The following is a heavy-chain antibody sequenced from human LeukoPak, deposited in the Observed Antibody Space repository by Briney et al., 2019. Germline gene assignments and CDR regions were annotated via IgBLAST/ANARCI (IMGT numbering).Heavy chain of an antibody. CDR2: ISSSSSYT. Sequence: GGSLRLSCAASGFTFSDYYMSWSPQAPGKGLEWVSYISSSSSYTNYADSVKGRFTISRDNAKNSMYLQMNSLRAEDTAIYYCARDEIRSGAFDIWGQRTLVTVSS. CDR3: ARDEIRSGAFDI. J-gene: IGHJ3*02. V-gene: IGHV3-11*06. CDR1: GFTFSDYY. D-gene: IGHD3-10*01.